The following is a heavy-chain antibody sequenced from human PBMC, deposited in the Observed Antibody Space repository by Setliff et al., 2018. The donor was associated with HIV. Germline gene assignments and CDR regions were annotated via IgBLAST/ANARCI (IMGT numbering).Heavy chain of an antibody. CDR3: ARDAGHIVVVVAAYYYYMDV. V-gene: IGHV1-2*02. CDR1: GYTFTDYY. D-gene: IGHD2-15*01. CDR2: INPNSGGT. J-gene: IGHJ6*03. Sequence: ASVKVSCKASGYTFTDYYMHWVRQAPGQGLEWMGWINPNSGGTNYAQKFQGRVTMTRDTSISTAYMELSRLRSDDTAMYYCARDAGHIVVVVAAYYYYMDVWGKGTTVTVSS.